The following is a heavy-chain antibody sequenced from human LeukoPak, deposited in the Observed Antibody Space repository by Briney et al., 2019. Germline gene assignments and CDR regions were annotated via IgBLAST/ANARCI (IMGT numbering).Heavy chain of an antibody. CDR2: ISSSSSYI. V-gene: IGHV3-21*01. CDR3: ARDPGGVQAAY. D-gene: IGHD1-1*01. CDR1: GFTFSSYS. Sequence: PGGSLRLSCAASGFTFSSYSMNWVRQAPGQGLEWVSSISSSSSYIYYADSVKGRFTISRDNAKNSLYLQMNSLRAEDTAVYYCARDPGGVQAAYWGQGTLVTVSS. J-gene: IGHJ4*02.